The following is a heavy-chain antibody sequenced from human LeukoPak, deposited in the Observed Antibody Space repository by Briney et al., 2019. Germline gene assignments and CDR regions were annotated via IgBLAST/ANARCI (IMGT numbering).Heavy chain of an antibody. D-gene: IGHD3-10*01. V-gene: IGHV4-4*02. CDR1: GGSINTDNW. CDR3: ARDEVPVRGDVRGAFDI. J-gene: IGHJ3*02. Sequence: SETLSLTCAVSGGSINTDNWWSWVRQPPGKGLEWIGEIYHSGSTDYNPSLKSRVTISLGKSTNQFSLKLTSLTAADTAVYYCARDEVPVRGDVRGAFDIWGQGTMVTVSS. CDR2: IYHSGST.